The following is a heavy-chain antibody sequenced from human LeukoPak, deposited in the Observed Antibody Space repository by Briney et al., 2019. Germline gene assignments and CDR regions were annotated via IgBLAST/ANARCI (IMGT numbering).Heavy chain of an antibody. V-gene: IGHV1-18*01. CDR3: ATERFLEWLARSDAFDI. Sequence: GASVKVSCKASGYTFTSYGISWVRQAPGQGLEWMGWISAYNGNTNYAQKLQGRVTMTTDTSTSTAYMELRSLRSDDTAVYYCATERFLEWLARSDAFDIWGQGTMVTVSS. J-gene: IGHJ3*02. CDR1: GYTFTSYG. CDR2: ISAYNGNT. D-gene: IGHD3-3*01.